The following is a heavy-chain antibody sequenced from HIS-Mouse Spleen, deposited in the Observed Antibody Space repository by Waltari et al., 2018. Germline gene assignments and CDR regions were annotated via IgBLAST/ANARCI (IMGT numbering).Heavy chain of an antibody. J-gene: IGHJ2*01. CDR1: GYTFTSYG. D-gene: IGHD3-3*01. CDR3: AREITIFGVVKSGNWYFDL. CDR2: VSAYKGNT. V-gene: IGHV1-18*01. Sequence: QVQLVQSGAEVKKPGASVKVSCKASGYTFTSYGISWGRQAPGQGCEGMGWVSAYKGNTNYAQKLQGRVTQTTDTSTRTAYMELRSLRSDDTAVYYCAREITIFGVVKSGNWYFDLWGRGTLVTVSS.